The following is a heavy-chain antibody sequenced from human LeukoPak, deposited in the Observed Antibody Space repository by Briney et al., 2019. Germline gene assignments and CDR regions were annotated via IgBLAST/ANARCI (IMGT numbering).Heavy chain of an antibody. J-gene: IGHJ4*02. CDR1: GFTFSSSA. Sequence: GGSLRLSCVVSGFTFSSSAMSWVRQAPGKGLEWVSLISSNGAGTYYADSVKGRFTISRDDSKNTLYLQMNSLRAEDTAVYCCAKDIQLSYWGQGALVTVSS. CDR3: AKDIQLSY. V-gene: IGHV3-23*01. D-gene: IGHD1-1*01. CDR2: ISSNGAGT.